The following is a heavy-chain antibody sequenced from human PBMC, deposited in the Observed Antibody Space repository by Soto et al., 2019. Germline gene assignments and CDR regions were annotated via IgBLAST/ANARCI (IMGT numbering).Heavy chain of an antibody. Sequence: GGSLRLSCAASGFIFKMYWMHWVRQSPGKGLVWISRIYNDGTYSDYADSVRGRFTISRDNSRNMLYLQMNNLRAEDTAVYYCAKAQGGSYFDYWGQGTLVTVSS. D-gene: IGHD2-15*01. V-gene: IGHV3-74*01. CDR2: IYNDGTYS. J-gene: IGHJ4*02. CDR3: AKAQGGSYFDY. CDR1: GFIFKMYW.